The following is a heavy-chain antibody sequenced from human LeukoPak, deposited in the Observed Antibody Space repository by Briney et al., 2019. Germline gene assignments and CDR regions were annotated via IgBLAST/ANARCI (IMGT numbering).Heavy chain of an antibody. D-gene: IGHD3-10*01. CDR2: INPNSGGT. V-gene: IGHV1-2*02. Sequence: ASVKVSCKASGYTFTGYYMHWVRQAPGQGLEWMGWINPNSGGTNYAQKFQGRVTMTRDTSLTTAYMEPSRLRSDDTAVYYCARERSGSPDYWGQGTLVTVSS. CDR3: ARERSGSPDY. J-gene: IGHJ4*02. CDR1: GYTFTGYY.